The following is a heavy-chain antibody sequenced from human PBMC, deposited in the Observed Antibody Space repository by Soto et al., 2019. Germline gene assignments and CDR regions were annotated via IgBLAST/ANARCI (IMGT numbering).Heavy chain of an antibody. CDR3: ARHCPATTNSYYYGMDV. CDR2: IDPSDSYT. J-gene: IGHJ6*02. CDR1: GYSFTSHW. Sequence: GESLKISCKGSGYSFTSHWISWVRQMPGKGLEWMGRIDPSDSYTNYSPSFQGHVTISADKSISTAYLQWSSLKASDTAMYYCARHCPATTNSYYYGMDVWGQGTTVTVSS. V-gene: IGHV5-10-1*01. D-gene: IGHD4-4*01.